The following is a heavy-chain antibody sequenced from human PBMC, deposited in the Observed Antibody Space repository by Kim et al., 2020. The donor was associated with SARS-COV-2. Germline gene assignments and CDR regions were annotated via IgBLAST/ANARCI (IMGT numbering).Heavy chain of an antibody. J-gene: IGHJ4*02. CDR3: ARDQQWLEFDY. D-gene: IGHD6-19*01. Sequence: TYYADAVKGRFTSSRDNSKNTLYLQMNSLRAEDTAVYYGARDQQWLEFDYWGQGTLVTVSS. V-gene: IGHV3-66*01. CDR2: T.